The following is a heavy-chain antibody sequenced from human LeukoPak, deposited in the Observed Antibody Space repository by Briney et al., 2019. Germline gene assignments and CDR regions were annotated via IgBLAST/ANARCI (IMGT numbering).Heavy chain of an antibody. CDR2: IYSGGST. CDR1: GFTVSSNY. D-gene: IGHD2-21*01. J-gene: IGHJ6*02. CDR3: ARALSLSGDYYGMDV. Sequence: GGSLRLSCAASGFTVSSNYMSWVRQAPGKGLEWVSVIYSGGSTYYADSVKGRFTISRHNSKNTLYLQMNSLRAEDTAVYYCARALSLSGDYYGMDVWGQGTTVTVSS. V-gene: IGHV3-53*04.